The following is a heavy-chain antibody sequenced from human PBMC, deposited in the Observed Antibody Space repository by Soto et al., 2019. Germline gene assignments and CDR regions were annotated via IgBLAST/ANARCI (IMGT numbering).Heavy chain of an antibody. J-gene: IGHJ3*02. Sequence: EVQLVESGGGLVQPGGSLRLSCAASGFTFSSYDMHWVRQATGKGLEWVSAIGTAGDTYYPGSVKGRFTISRENAKNSLYLQMNSLRAGDTAVYYCARGSGNFWSGTAFDIWCQGTMVTVSS. V-gene: IGHV3-13*01. CDR1: GFTFSSYD. CDR3: ARGSGNFWSGTAFDI. D-gene: IGHD3-3*01. CDR2: IGTAGDT.